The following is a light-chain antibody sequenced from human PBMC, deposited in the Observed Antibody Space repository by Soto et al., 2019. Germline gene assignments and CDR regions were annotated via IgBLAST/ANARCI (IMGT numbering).Light chain of an antibody. CDR3: AAWDDNLNGVV. J-gene: IGLJ2*01. Sequence: QSVLTQPPSASGTPGQRVTISCSGSSSNIGSNTVNWYQQLPGTAPKLLIYSNNQLPSGVPDRFSGSKSGTSASLAISGLQSEDEADYYCAAWDDNLNGVVFGGGTKLTVL. V-gene: IGLV1-44*01. CDR2: SNN. CDR1: SSNIGSNT.